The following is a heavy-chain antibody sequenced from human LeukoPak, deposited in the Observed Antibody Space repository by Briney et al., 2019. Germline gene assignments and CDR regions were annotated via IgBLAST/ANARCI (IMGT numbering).Heavy chain of an antibody. CDR2: MNPNSGGS. CDR1: GYTFTGYY. V-gene: IGHV1-2*02. CDR3: ATRVVAGIPYYFDH. J-gene: IGHJ4*02. Sequence: ASVKVSCKASGYTFTGYYMHWVRQAPGQGLEWMGWMNPNSGGSNYAQRFQGRVTMTRDTSIGTAYMELSSLRSDDTAVYYCATRVVAGIPYYFDHWGQGTLVTVSS. D-gene: IGHD6-19*01.